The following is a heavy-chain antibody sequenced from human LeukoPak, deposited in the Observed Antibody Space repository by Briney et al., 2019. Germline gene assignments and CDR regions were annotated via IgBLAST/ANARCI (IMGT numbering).Heavy chain of an antibody. D-gene: IGHD2-21*02. Sequence: GGSLRLSCAASGFTVSSNYMSWVRQAPGKGLEWVSVIYSAGSTYYADSVKGRFTISRDNSKNTLYLQMNSLRAEDTAVYYCARGPAYCGGDCYSSLYYYYYGMDVWGQGTTVTVSS. V-gene: IGHV3-66*01. CDR1: GFTVSSNY. CDR2: IYSAGST. CDR3: ARGPAYCGGDCYSSLYYYYYGMDV. J-gene: IGHJ6*02.